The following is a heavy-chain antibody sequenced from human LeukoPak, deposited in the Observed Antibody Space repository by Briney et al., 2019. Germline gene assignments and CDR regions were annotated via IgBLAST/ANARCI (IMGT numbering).Heavy chain of an antibody. CDR1: GYTFTSYA. V-gene: IGHV7-4-1*02. CDR3: AREAYYDSSGPPFPDY. J-gene: IGHJ4*02. Sequence: AXVKVSCKASGYTFTSYAMNWVRQAPGQGPEWMGWINTNTGNPTYAQGFTGRFVFSLDTSVSTAYLQISSLKAVDTAVYYCAREAYYDSSGPPFPDYWGQGTLVTVSS. CDR2: INTNTGNP. D-gene: IGHD3-22*01.